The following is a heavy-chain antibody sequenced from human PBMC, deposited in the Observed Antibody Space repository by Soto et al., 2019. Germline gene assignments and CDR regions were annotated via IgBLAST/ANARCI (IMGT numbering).Heavy chain of an antibody. V-gene: IGHV3-7*01. J-gene: IGHJ6*02. Sequence: GGSLRLSCAASGFIFSTYWMNWVRQAPGKGLAWVANIKQDGSEKYYVYSVKGRXXXXXXNAKNSLYLQMNSLRAEDTAVYYCARTRYYYYYGMDVWGQGTTVTVSS. D-gene: IGHD1-1*01. CDR3: ARTRYYYYYGMDV. CDR2: IKQDGSEK. CDR1: GFIFSTYW.